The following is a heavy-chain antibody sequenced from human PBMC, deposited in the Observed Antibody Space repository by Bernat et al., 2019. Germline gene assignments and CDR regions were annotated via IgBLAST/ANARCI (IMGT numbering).Heavy chain of an antibody. Sequence: QVQLVQSGIEVEKPGASVKVSCKASGYTFTSYGVNWVPPAPGQGLERMGWISVYNGNTNYAPKFQGRVTMTTATSTSTAYLELGSLRSDDTAVYYCAREFYGSRGYSIKGPFDYWGQGTLVTVAS. CDR2: ISVYNGNT. CDR1: GYTFTSYG. D-gene: IGHD3-22*01. V-gene: IGHV1-18*01. CDR3: AREFYGSRGYSIKGPFDY. J-gene: IGHJ4*02.